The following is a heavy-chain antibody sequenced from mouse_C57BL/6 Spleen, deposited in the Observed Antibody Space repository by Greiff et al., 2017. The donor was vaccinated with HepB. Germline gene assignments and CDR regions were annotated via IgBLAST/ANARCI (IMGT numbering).Heavy chain of an antibody. CDR1: GFTFSSYG. J-gene: IGHJ3*01. V-gene: IGHV5-6*01. Sequence: EVMLVESGGDLVKPGGSLKLSCAASGFTFSSYGMSWVRQTPDKRLEWVATISSGGSYTYYPDSVKGRFTISRDNAKNTLYLQMSSLKSEDTAMYYCARPEGNPAWFAYWGQGTLVTVSA. CDR3: ARPEGNPAWFAY. D-gene: IGHD2-1*01. CDR2: ISSGGSYT.